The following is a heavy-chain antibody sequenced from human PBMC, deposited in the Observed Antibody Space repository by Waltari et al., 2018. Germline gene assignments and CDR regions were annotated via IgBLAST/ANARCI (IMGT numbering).Heavy chain of an antibody. CDR3: AREVTGYSSLYSGMDV. CDR2: MNPTSGGT. V-gene: IGHV1-2*02. CDR1: GYTFTGYY. J-gene: IGHJ6*02. Sequence: QVQLVQSGAEVKKPGASVKVSCKASGYTFTGYYMHWVRQAPGQGLEWIGWMNPTSGGTNYAQKLQGMVAMTRDTSISTADMELRRLRSDDTAVYYCAREVTGYSSLYSGMDVWGQGTTVTVSS. D-gene: IGHD6-13*01.